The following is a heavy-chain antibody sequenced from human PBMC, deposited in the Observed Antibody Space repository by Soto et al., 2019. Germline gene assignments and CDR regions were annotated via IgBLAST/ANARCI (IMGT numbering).Heavy chain of an antibody. Sequence: QVQLVQSGAEEKKPGASVKVSCKASGYTFTSYAMHWVRQAPVQRLEWMGWINAGNGNTTYSQKFQGRVTITRDTSASTAYMELSSLRSEDTAVYSCARSIVVVTALDYWGQGTLVTVSS. CDR1: GYTFTSYA. D-gene: IGHD2-21*02. CDR2: INAGNGNT. CDR3: ARSIVVVTALDY. V-gene: IGHV1-3*05. J-gene: IGHJ4*02.